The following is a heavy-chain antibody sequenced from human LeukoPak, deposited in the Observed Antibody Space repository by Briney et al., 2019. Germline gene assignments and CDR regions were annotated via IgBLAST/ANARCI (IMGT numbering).Heavy chain of an antibody. CDR2: IKEDGSEK. Sequence: PGGSLRLSCVASGFTVSRYWMSWVRQPPGKGLEWVANIKEDGSEKYYVDSVKGRFTISRDNSKNTLYLQMNGLRADDTAVYYCAKGRYRGHLWFYTIIDSWGQGTLVTVSS. D-gene: IGHD5-18*01. V-gene: IGHV3-7*05. CDR1: GFTVSRYW. CDR3: AKGRYRGHLWFYTIIDS. J-gene: IGHJ4*02.